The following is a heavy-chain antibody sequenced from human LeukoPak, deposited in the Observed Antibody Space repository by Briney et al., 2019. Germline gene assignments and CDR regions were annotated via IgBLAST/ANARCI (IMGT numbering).Heavy chain of an antibody. Sequence: SVKVPCKASGGTFSSYAISWVRQAPGQGLEWMGGIIPIFGTANYAQKFQGRVTITTDESTSTAYMELSSLRSEDTAVYYCARGSSTEYYYYYMDVWGKGTTVTASS. J-gene: IGHJ6*03. CDR3: ARGSSTEYYYYYMDV. D-gene: IGHD2-2*01. CDR1: GGTFSSYA. CDR2: IIPIFGTA. V-gene: IGHV1-69*05.